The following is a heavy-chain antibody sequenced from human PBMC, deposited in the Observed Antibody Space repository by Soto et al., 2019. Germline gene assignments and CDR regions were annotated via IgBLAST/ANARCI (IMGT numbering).Heavy chain of an antibody. CDR2: MYYTGDT. J-gene: IGHJ4*02. Sequence: SETLSLTCTVSGGSISGGGHYWGWIRQPPGKGLEWIGFMYYTGDTYYNPSLKSRLSISVDTSMNQFSLELTSVTAADTAVYYCASSDPYYFFEDWGLGTRVTVSS. CDR3: ASSDPYYFFED. V-gene: IGHV4-31*03. D-gene: IGHD2-21*01. CDR1: GGSISGGGHY.